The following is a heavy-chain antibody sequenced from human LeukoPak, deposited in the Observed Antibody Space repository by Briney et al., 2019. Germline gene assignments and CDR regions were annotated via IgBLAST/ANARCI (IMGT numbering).Heavy chain of an antibody. CDR1: GFTVSSSY. J-gene: IGHJ2*01. V-gene: IGHV3-66*01. Sequence: GRSLRLSCAVSGFTVSSSYMSWVRQAPGKGLEWVSFIYSGGNTYYTDSVKGRFTISRDNSKNTLYLQMNSLRAEDTAVYYCARRVTTGSYFDLWGRGTLVTVSS. CDR3: ARRVTTGSYFDL. D-gene: IGHD4-17*01. CDR2: IYSGGNT.